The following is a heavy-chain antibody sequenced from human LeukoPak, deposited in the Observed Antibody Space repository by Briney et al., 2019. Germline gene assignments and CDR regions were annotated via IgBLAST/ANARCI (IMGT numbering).Heavy chain of an antibody. CDR2: IYYSGST. V-gene: IGHV4-31*03. CDR3: AREDRLNPIS. J-gene: IGHJ4*02. D-gene: IGHD1-14*01. Sequence: SETLSLTCTVSGGSISSGGYYWSWIRQHPGKGLEWIGYIYYSGSTYYNPSLKSRVTMSVDTSKNQFSLKLSSVTAADTAVSYCAREDRLNPISWGQGTLVTVSS. CDR1: GGSISSGGYY.